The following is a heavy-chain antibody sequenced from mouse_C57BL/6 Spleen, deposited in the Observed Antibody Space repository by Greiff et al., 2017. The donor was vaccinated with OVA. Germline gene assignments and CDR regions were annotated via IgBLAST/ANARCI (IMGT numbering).Heavy chain of an antibody. CDR3: ARHVKAMDY. J-gene: IGHJ4*01. CDR1: GFTFSSYG. CDR2: ISSGGSYT. Sequence: EVQLVESGGDLVKPGGSLKLSCAASGFTFSSYGMSWVRQTPDKRLEWVAPISSGGSYTYYPDSVKGRFSISRDNAKNTLYLQMSSLKSEDTAMYYCARHVKAMDYWGQGTSVTVSS. V-gene: IGHV5-6*01.